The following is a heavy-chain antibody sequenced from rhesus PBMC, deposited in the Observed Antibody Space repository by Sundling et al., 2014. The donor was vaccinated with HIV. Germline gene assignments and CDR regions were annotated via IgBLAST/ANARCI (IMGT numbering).Heavy chain of an antibody. CDR2: ITNAGGNT. CDR3: ARVALQYLDWFLLDY. J-gene: IGHJ4*01. V-gene: IGHV3-59*01. CDR1: GFTFSDYY. D-gene: IGHD3-3*01. Sequence: EVQLVESGGGLAKPGGSLRLSCAASGFTFSDYYMHWVRQASGKGLEWVSRITNAGGNTWYADSVKDRFTISRENAKNTLYLQMDSLRAEDTAVYYCARVALQYLDWFLLDYWGQGVLVTVSS.